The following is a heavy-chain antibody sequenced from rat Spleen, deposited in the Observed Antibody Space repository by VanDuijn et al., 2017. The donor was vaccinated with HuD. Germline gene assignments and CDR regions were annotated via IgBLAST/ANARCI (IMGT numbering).Heavy chain of an antibody. D-gene: IGHD4-3*01. V-gene: IGHV5-25*01. CDR2: ISTGGGGT. J-gene: IGHJ2*01. Sequence: EVQLVESGGGLVQPGRSMKLSCAALGFTFSNYYMAWVRQAPTKGLEWVASISTGGGGTYYPESVKDRFTISRDNAESTLYLQMDSLRSEDTASYYCARRGTVLRGYFDYWGQGVMVTVSS. CDR1: GFTFSNYY. CDR3: ARRGTVLRGYFDY.